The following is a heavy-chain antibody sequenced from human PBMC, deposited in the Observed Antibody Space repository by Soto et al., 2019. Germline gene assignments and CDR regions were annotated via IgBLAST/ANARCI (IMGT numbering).Heavy chain of an antibody. CDR3: AKADYSYSWAPGDY. V-gene: IGHV3-23*01. D-gene: IGHD6-13*01. CDR2: IGGSGGST. Sequence: EVQLLESGGGLVQPGGSLRLSCVASGLTFSSYALSWVRQAPGKGLEWVSSIGGSGGSTYYADSVKGRFTISRDNSKNTLYLQMNSLGVEDTALYYCAKADYSYSWAPGDYWGQGTLVTVSS. J-gene: IGHJ4*02. CDR1: GLTFSSYA.